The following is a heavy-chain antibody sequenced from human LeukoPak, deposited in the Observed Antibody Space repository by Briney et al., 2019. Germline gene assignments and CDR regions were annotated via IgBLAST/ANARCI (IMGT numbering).Heavy chain of an antibody. D-gene: IGHD6-13*01. J-gene: IGHJ4*02. CDR3: ARLEGAAAGTYYFDY. CDR2: IYPGDSDT. Sequence: GESLKISCKGSGYSFTSYWIGWVRQMPGKGLEWMGIIYPGDSDTRYSPSFQGQVTISADKSISTAYLQWSSLKASDTAMYYCARLEGAAAGTYYFDYWGQGTLVTVSS. V-gene: IGHV5-51*01. CDR1: GYSFTSYW.